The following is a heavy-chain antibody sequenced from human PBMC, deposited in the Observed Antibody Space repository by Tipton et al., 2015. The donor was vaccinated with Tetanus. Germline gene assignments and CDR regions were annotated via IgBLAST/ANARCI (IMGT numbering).Heavy chain of an antibody. CDR3: ARDVTGTASGRR. CDR1: GFPFTYYW. V-gene: IGHV3-7*01. D-gene: IGHD1-14*01. CDR2: IKHDATEE. J-gene: IGHJ4*02. Sequence: GSLRLSCAASGFPFTYYWMSWVFQAPGKGLEWVANIKHDATEEYYVDSVKGRFAISRDNARNLLFLQMNGLRVEDTAVYYCARDVTGTASGRRWGQGTLVTVSS.